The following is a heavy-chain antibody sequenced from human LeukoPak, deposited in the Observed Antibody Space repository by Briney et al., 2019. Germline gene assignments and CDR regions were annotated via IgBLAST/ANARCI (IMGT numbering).Heavy chain of an antibody. Sequence: GGSLRLSCVAPGFKFSDSYMNWIRQAPGKGLEWISYITSGGTTMYYADSVKGRFTVSRDNAKESVYLQMNSLRAEDTAVYYCVRIANYDILTGSVWGQGTLVTVSS. CDR2: ITSGGTTM. D-gene: IGHD3-9*01. V-gene: IGHV3-11*04. CDR1: GFKFSDSY. CDR3: VRIANYDILTGSV. J-gene: IGHJ4*02.